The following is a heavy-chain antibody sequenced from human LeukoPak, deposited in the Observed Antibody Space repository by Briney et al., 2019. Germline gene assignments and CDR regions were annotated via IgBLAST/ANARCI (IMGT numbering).Heavy chain of an antibody. Sequence: SETLSLTYAVYGGSFRGYYWSWLRQPPGKGLEWIGEINHSGSTNYNPSLKSRVPISVDTSKNQFSLKLSSVTAADTAVYYYARGLYSMVRGVIMTYYYYMDVWGKGTTVTVSS. J-gene: IGHJ6*03. CDR2: INHSGST. CDR3: ARGLYSMVRGVIMTYYYYMDV. CDR1: GGSFRGYY. V-gene: IGHV4-34*01. D-gene: IGHD3-10*01.